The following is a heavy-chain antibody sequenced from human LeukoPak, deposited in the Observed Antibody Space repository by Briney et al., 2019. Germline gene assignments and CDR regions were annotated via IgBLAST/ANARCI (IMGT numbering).Heavy chain of an antibody. CDR2: IYHSGST. D-gene: IGHD1-26*01. CDR3: AASPQEQTPRVDY. J-gene: IGHJ4*02. CDR1: GGSISSSSYY. V-gene: IGHV4-39*07. Sequence: SETLSLTCTVSGGSISSSSYYWGWIRQPPGKGLEWIGEIYHSGSTNYNPSLKSRVTISVDKSKNQFSLKLSSVTAADTAVYYCAASPQEQTPRVDYWGQGTLVTVSS.